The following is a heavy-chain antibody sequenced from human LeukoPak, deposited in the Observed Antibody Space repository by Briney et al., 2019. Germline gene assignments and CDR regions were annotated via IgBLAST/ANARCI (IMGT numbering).Heavy chain of an antibody. D-gene: IGHD4-17*01. CDR3: ARDLTPVTTATAADY. Sequence: GGSLRLSCAASGFTFSSYAMHWVRQAPGKGLEWVAVISYGGSNKYYADSVKGRFTISRDNSKNTLYLQMNSLRAEDTAVYYCARDLTPVTTATAADYWGQGTLVTVSS. J-gene: IGHJ4*02. CDR1: GFTFSSYA. V-gene: IGHV3-30-3*01. CDR2: ISYGGSNK.